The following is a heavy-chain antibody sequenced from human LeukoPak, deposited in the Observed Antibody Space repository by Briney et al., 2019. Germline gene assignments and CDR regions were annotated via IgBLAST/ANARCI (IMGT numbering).Heavy chain of an antibody. J-gene: IGHJ5*02. D-gene: IGHD3-10*01. CDR1: GFIFSSYG. CDR3: AKDYYGSGSQNWFDP. Sequence: GGSLRLSCAASGFIFSSYGMHWVRQAPGKGLEWVAFIRYDGSKKYYADSVKGRFTISRDNSKNTLYLQMNSLRAEDTAVYYCAKDYYGSGSQNWFDPWGQGTLVTVSS. CDR2: IRYDGSKK. V-gene: IGHV3-30*02.